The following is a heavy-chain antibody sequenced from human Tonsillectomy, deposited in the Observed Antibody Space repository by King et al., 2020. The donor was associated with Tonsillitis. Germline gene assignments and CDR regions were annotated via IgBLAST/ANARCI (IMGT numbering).Heavy chain of an antibody. V-gene: IGHV3-53*01. CDR2: IYSGGRT. J-gene: IGHJ4*02. CDR1: GFTVSSKY. D-gene: IGHD6-19*01. CDR3: ARGWGSGWYFDYFDY. Sequence: VQLVESGGGLIQPGGSLRLSCAASGFTVSSKYMSWVRQAPGKGLEWVAVIYSGGRTYYAYPVKGRFTISRDNSKNTRYLQMNSLRAEDTAVYYCARGWGSGWYFDYFDYWGQGTLVTVSS.